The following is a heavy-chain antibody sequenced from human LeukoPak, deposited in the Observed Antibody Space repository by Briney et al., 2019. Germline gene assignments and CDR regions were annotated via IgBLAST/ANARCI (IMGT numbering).Heavy chain of an antibody. J-gene: IGHJ5*02. CDR1: GYSFTSYW. V-gene: IGHV5-51*01. CDR3: ASSSSGSYEWIWFDP. D-gene: IGHD1-26*01. Sequence: GASLQISCKGSGYSFTSYWIGWVRQLPGKGLEWMGIIYPGDSDTRYSPSFQGQVTISADKSISTAYLQWSSLKASDTAMYYCASSSSGSYEWIWFDPWGQGTLVTVSS. CDR2: IYPGDSDT.